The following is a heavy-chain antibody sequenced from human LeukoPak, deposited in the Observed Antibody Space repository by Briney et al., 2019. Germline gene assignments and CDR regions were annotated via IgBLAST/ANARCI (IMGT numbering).Heavy chain of an antibody. J-gene: IGHJ4*02. CDR3: ARGTRRYYDGSGYYYGEFDY. Sequence: SETLSLTCTVSGDPISSYFWTWIRQSPGKGLEWIGYVFYSGSTSYNPSLRSRLTMSVDTSKSQFSLNLKSVTAADTAVYYCARGTRRYYDGSGYYYGEFDYWGQGILVTVSS. CDR2: VFYSGST. D-gene: IGHD3-22*01. V-gene: IGHV4-59*01. CDR1: GDPISSYF.